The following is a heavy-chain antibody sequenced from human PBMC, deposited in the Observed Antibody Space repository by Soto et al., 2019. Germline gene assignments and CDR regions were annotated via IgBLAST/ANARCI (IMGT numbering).Heavy chain of an antibody. D-gene: IGHD6-19*01. V-gene: IGHV2-70*01. CDR2: IDRDDNK. Sequence: SGPTLVNPTQTLTLTSTFSGFSLSTSGMSVSWIRQPPGKALEWLALIDRDDNKYYSTSLKTRLPISKDTSKNQVVLTMTNMDPVDTATYYCARIGASGWSWAYDYWGQGTLVTVSS. CDR1: GFSLSTSGMS. J-gene: IGHJ4*02. CDR3: ARIGASGWSWAYDY.